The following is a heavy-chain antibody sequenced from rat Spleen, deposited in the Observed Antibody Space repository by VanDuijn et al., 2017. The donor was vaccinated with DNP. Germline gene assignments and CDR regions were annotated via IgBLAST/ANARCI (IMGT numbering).Heavy chain of an antibody. CDR2: ISYSGST. CDR3: ARGNDDYYPNWYFDF. Sequence: VQLQESGPGLVEPSQSLSLTCSVTAYSITSHYWGWIRRFPGNNMEWIGHISYSGSTGYNPSLKSRISITRDTSNNQFFLQLKSVTTEDTATYYCARGNDDYYPNWYFDFWGPGTMVTVSS. CDR1: AYSITSHY. D-gene: IGHD1-12*03. V-gene: IGHV3-1*01. J-gene: IGHJ1*01.